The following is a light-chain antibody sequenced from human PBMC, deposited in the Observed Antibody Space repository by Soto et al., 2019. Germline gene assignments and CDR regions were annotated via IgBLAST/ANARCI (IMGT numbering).Light chain of an antibody. Sequence: EVVLTQSPVTLSLSPGERATLSFTASQSFRGLLAWYQQKPGQAPRLLIYDAYNRATGIPPRFSGSGSGTEFTLTISSLQSEDFAVYYCQQYNNWPPITFGQGTRLEIK. J-gene: IGKJ5*01. CDR3: QQYNNWPPIT. V-gene: IGKV3-11*01. CDR2: DAY. CDR1: QSFRGL.